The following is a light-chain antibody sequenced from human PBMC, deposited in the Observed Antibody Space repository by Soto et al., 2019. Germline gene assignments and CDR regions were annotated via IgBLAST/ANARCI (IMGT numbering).Light chain of an antibody. J-gene: IGKJ1*01. CDR2: KAS. V-gene: IGKV1-5*03. CDR3: QQYTSYSLWT. Sequence: DIQITQSPSTLSASIGDRVTITCRASQSISTWLAWYQQKPGKAPKLLIYKASSLQSGVPSRFSGSGSGTEFTLTISSLQPDDFATYYCQQYTSYSLWTFGQGTKVEIK. CDR1: QSISTW.